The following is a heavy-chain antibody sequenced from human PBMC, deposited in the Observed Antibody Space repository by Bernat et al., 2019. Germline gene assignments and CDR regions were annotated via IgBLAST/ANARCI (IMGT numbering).Heavy chain of an antibody. D-gene: IGHD3-16*02. Sequence: EVQLLESGGGLVQPGGSLRLSCAASGFTFSNYVMSWVRQAPGKGLEWVSGISGSGDSRYYADTVKGQFTISRDNSKNTLYLQMNGLRAEGTAVCSCATSGIHLVEFSVTHYTFDIWGQETMVTVSS. CDR2: ISGSGDSR. V-gene: IGHV3-23*01. CDR3: ATSGIHLVEFSVTHYTFDI. J-gene: IGHJ3*02. CDR1: GFTFSNYV.